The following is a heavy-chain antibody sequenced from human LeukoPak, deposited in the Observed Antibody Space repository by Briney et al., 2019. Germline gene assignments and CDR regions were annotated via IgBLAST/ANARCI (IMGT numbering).Heavy chain of an antibody. CDR2: ISGSGGST. D-gene: IGHD5-24*01. Sequence: GGSLRLSCAASGFTFSSYAMSWVRQAPGKGLEWVSAISGSGGSTYYADSVKGRFTISRDNSRNTLYLQMNSLRTEDTAVYYCAKDLGYNDDYWGQGTLVTVSS. CDR1: GFTFSSYA. CDR3: AKDLGYNDDY. J-gene: IGHJ4*02. V-gene: IGHV3-23*01.